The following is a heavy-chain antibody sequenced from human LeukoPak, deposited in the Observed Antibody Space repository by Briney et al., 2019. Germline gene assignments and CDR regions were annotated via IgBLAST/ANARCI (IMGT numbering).Heavy chain of an antibody. V-gene: IGHV4-59*01. CDR1: GGSISSYY. J-gene: IGHJ4*02. D-gene: IGHD3-22*01. Sequence: SETLSLTCTVSGGSISSYYWSWIRQPPGKGLEWIGYIYYSGSTNYNPSLKSRVTISVDTSKNQFSLKLSSMTAADTAVYYCARAEDCYDSSGYYPGGFDYWGQGTLVTVSS. CDR2: IYYSGST. CDR3: ARAEDCYDSSGYYPGGFDY.